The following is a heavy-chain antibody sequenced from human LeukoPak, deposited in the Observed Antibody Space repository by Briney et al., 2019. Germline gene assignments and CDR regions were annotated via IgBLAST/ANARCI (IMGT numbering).Heavy chain of an antibody. J-gene: IGHJ4*02. V-gene: IGHV4-59*11. Sequence: SETLSLTCTVSGGSISSHYWRWIRQPPGKGLEWIGYIYYSGSTNYNPSLKSRVTISVDTSKNQFSLKLSSVTAADTAVYYCARSVYPIDYWGQGTLVTVSS. CDR1: GGSISSHY. CDR2: IYYSGST. CDR3: ARSVYPIDY. D-gene: IGHD2-2*01.